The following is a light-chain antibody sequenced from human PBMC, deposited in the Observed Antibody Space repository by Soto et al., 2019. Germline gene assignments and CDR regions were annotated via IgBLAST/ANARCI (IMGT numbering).Light chain of an antibody. CDR3: QHYYSTLWT. CDR2: WAS. V-gene: IGKV4-1*01. Sequence: DIVMTQSPDSLDVSLGERATINCKSSRSVFYSFNNKNYLAWYQQKPGQPPKLLIYWASTRESGVPDRFSGSGSGTDFTLTISGLQAEDVAVYCCQHYYSTLWTFGQGTRVEIK. CDR1: RSVFYSFNNKNY. J-gene: IGKJ1*01.